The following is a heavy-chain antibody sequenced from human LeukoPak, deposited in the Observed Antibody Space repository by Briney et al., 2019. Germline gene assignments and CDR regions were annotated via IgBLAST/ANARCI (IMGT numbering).Heavy chain of an antibody. D-gene: IGHD2-15*01. V-gene: IGHV1-18*01. CDR3: GRDVPVVVAATAYYYYGMDV. J-gene: IGHJ6*02. CDR1: GYTFTRYG. Sequence: GASVKVSCKASGYTFTRYGISWVRQAPGQGLEWMGWISAYNGNTNYAQRLQGRVTMTTDTSTSTAYMELRSLRSDDTAVYYCGRDVPVVVAATAYYYYGMDVWGQGTTVTVSS. CDR2: ISAYNGNT.